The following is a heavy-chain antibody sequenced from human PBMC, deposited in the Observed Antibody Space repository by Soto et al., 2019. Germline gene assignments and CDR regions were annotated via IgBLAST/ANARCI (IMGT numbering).Heavy chain of an antibody. J-gene: IGHJ4*02. CDR2: IYWDDDK. Sequence: QITLKESGPPLVKPTQTLTLTCTFSGFSLTTSGVGVTWIRQPPGKALDWLALIYWDDDKRYSPSLKTRLTITKDTSRNQVVLTMTDMDPLDTVTYYCAHIGGSANYYPNYFDYWGQGSLVTVSS. CDR3: AHIGGSANYYPNYFDY. CDR1: GFSLTTSGVG. D-gene: IGHD3-10*01. V-gene: IGHV2-5*02.